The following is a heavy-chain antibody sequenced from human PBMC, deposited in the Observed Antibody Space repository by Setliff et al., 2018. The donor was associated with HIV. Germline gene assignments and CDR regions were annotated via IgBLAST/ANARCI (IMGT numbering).Heavy chain of an antibody. CDR1: GGTFSNKA. V-gene: IGHV1-69*06. Sequence: ASVKVSCKASGGTFSNKAISWVRQDPGQGLEWMGRIIPISTTAKYAQKFQGRVTITADKSTDTAYMDLRSLRSEDTAVYYCATEVATTAIGDAFDMWGQGTMVTVSS. J-gene: IGHJ3*02. CDR2: IIPISTTA. CDR3: ATEVATTAIGDAFDM. D-gene: IGHD5-12*01.